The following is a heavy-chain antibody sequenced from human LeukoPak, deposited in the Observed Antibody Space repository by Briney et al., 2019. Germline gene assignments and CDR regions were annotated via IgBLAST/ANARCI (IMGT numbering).Heavy chain of an antibody. CDR1: GYTFTGYY. D-gene: IGHD4-17*01. CDR3: ARPFLSRVTKTPFSP. J-gene: IGHJ5*02. CDR2: INPNSGGT. V-gene: IGHV1-2*02. Sequence: ASVKVSCKASGYTFTGYYMHWVRQAPGQGLEWMGWINPNSGGTNYAQKFRGRVTMTRDTSISTAYMELSRLRSDDTAVYYCARPFLSRVTKTPFSPWGQGTLVTVSS.